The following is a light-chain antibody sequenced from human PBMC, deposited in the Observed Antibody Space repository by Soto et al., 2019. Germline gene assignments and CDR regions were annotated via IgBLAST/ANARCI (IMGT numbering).Light chain of an antibody. V-gene: IGKV2-30*01. Sequence: EVTMSLSPLSLPAILGQPAPISCTSNHIIIASHGITYFSGFYQRPGRSPRRLIYNVSNRDAGVPARFSGSGSGTDFALNISSVEAEDVVVYYCLQRRHCPITFGQGTRLEI. CDR2: NVS. J-gene: IGKJ5*01. CDR3: LQRRHCPIT. CDR1: HIIIASHGITY.